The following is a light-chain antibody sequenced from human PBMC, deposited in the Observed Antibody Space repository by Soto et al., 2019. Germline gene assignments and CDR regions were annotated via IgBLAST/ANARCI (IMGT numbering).Light chain of an antibody. CDR2: STS. J-gene: IGLJ1*01. V-gene: IGLV1-44*01. Sequence: QSALTQPPSSSGTPGQIVAISCSGSISNIGSNTVTWYQQLPVTAPKLLIYSTSQRSSGVPGRFSGSKSGASASLSISGLQSEDEADYYCAAWDDRLHVYVFGTGTKVTVL. CDR3: AAWDDRLHVYV. CDR1: ISNIGSNT.